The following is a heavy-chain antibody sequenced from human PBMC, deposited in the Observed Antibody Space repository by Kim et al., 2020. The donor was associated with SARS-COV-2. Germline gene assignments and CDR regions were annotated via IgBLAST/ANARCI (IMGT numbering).Heavy chain of an antibody. D-gene: IGHD3-16*02. CDR3: ASALGH. CDR2: YTSGRT. V-gene: IGHV4-4*07. J-gene: IGHJ4*02. Sequence: YTSGRTNYNPSLQSRVTMSVDMSKNQFSLKPSSVTAADTAVYYCASALGHWGQGTLVTVSS.